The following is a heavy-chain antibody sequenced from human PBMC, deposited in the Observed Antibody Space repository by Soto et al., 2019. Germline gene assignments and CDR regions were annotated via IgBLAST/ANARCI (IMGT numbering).Heavy chain of an antibody. CDR2: ISYDGSNK. D-gene: IGHD3-10*01. Sequence: QVQLVESGGGVVQPGRSLRLSCAASGFTFSSYGMHWVRQAPGKGLEWVAVISYDGSNKYYADPVKDRFTISRDNSKNTLYLQMNSLRAEDTAGDYCAKGGPRGRNTCDYWGQGTLVTVSS. V-gene: IGHV3-30*18. CDR1: GFTFSSYG. CDR3: AKGGPRGRNTCDY. J-gene: IGHJ4*02.